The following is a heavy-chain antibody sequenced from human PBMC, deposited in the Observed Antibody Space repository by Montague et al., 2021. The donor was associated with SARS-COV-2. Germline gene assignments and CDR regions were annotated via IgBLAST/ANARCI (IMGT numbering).Heavy chain of an antibody. CDR1: GGSFSGYY. V-gene: IGHV4-34*01. J-gene: IGHJ4*02. D-gene: IGHD3-22*01. CDR2: IHHSGST. CDR3: ARATLGITIIVVVMTAIDYYFDY. Sequence: SETLSLTCAVYGGSFSGYYWSWIRQPPGKGLEWIGEIHHSGSTNYNPSLKSRVTISVDTSKNQFSLKLRSVTAADTAVYYCARATLGITIIVVVMTAIDYYFDYWGQGTLVTVSS.